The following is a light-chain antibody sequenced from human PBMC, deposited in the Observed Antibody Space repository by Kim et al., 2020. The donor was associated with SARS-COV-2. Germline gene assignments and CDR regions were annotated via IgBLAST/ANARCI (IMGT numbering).Light chain of an antibody. Sequence: AAVGDGVTITCRASQSISSYLNWYQQKPGKAPKLLIYAASSLQSGVPSRCSGSGSGTDFTLTISSLQPEDFATYYCQQSYSTPYTFGQGTKLEI. CDR3: QQSYSTPYT. CDR2: AAS. CDR1: QSISSY. J-gene: IGKJ2*01. V-gene: IGKV1-39*01.